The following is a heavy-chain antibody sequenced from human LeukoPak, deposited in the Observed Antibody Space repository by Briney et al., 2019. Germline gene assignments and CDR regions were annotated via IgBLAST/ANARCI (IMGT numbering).Heavy chain of an antibody. CDR3: ARDNEVAARSFDY. V-gene: IGHV3-7*03. D-gene: IGHD6-6*01. CDR1: GFTLSSNW. CDR2: IKQDGSEK. J-gene: IGHJ4*02. Sequence: PGGSLRLSCAASGFTLSSNWMSWVRQAPGQGLEWVAIIKQDGSEKYYVDSVKGRFTISRDNAKNSLYLQMNSLRAEDTAMYYCARDNEVAARSFDYWGQGTLVTVSS.